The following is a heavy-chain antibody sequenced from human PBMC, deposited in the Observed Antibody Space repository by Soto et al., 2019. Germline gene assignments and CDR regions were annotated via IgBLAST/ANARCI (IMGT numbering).Heavy chain of an antibody. Sequence: QVQLVESGGGVVQPGRSLRLSCAASGFTLSSYGMHWVRQAPGKGLEWVAVISYDGSNKYYADSVKGRFTISRDNSKNTLYLQMNSLRAEDTAVYYCAGTYYYDSSGYSTRDYWGQGTLVTVSS. V-gene: IGHV3-30*03. D-gene: IGHD3-22*01. J-gene: IGHJ4*02. CDR3: AGTYYYDSSGYSTRDY. CDR2: ISYDGSNK. CDR1: GFTLSSYG.